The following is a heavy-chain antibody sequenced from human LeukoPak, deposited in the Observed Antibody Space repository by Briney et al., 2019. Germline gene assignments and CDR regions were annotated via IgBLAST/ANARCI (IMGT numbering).Heavy chain of an antibody. CDR2: SYSGGST. D-gene: IGHD6-19*01. Sequence: GGSLRLSCAASGFTISRHYMSWVRQAPGKGLEWVALSYSGGSTYYADSVEGRFTISRDNSKNTLYLHMDSLRPDDTAIYYCTKELHVAVAVADYYYFYMDVWGRGTAVTVSS. CDR3: TKELHVAVAVADYYYFYMDV. CDR1: GFTISRHY. J-gene: IGHJ6*03. V-gene: IGHV3-53*01.